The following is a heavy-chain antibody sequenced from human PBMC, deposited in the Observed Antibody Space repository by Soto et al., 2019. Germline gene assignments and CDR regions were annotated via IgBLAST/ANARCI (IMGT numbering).Heavy chain of an antibody. Sequence: QLQLQESGPGLVKPSETLSLTCTVSGGSISSSSYYWGWIRQPPGKDLEWIGSIYYSGTTYYNPSLKSRATISVDTSKEQFSLKLSSVTAADTAVYYCASLTLGHCTSTSCFYNWFGPWGQGTLVTVSS. CDR2: IYYSGTT. CDR3: ASLTLGHCTSTSCFYNWFGP. V-gene: IGHV4-39*01. D-gene: IGHD2-2*01. CDR1: GGSISSSSYY. J-gene: IGHJ5*02.